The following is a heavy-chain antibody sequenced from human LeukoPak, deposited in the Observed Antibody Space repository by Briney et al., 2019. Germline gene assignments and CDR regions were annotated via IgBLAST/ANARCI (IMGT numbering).Heavy chain of an antibody. CDR1: GGSISSYY. Sequence: SETLSLTCTVSGGSISSYYWSWIRQPPGKGLEWIGYIYYSGSTNYNPSLKSRVTISVDTSKNQFSLKLSSVTAADTAVYYCARSLRGIAVAGSLDYWGQGTLVTVSS. D-gene: IGHD6-19*01. V-gene: IGHV4-59*01. J-gene: IGHJ4*02. CDR3: ARSLRGIAVAGSLDY. CDR2: IYYSGST.